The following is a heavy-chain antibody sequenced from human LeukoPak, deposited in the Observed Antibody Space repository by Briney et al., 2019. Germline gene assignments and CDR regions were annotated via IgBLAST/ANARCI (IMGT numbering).Heavy chain of an antibody. Sequence: GRSLRLSCAASGFTFSSYGMHWVRQAPGKGLEWVTFMRYDGSNQYYTDSVKGRFTISRDNSKNTLYLQMGSLRAEDMAVYYCARARGSYYYDSSGYSRGYYFDYWGQGTLVTVSS. V-gene: IGHV3-30*02. CDR1: GFTFSSYG. CDR2: MRYDGSNQ. J-gene: IGHJ4*02. CDR3: ARARGSYYYDSSGYSRGYYFDY. D-gene: IGHD3-22*01.